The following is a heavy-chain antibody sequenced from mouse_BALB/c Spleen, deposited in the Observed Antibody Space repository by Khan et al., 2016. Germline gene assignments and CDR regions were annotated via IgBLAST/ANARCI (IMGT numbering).Heavy chain of an antibody. CDR1: GYTFTSYW. CDR3: ARDYDYDY. D-gene: IGHD2-4*01. V-gene: IGHV1-7*01. Sequence: VQLQESGAELAKPGAPVKMSCKASGYTFTSYWMHWVKQRPGQGLEWIGYMNPSTGYTEYNQKFKDKATLTADKSSSTAYMQLSSLTSEDSAVYYCARDYDYDYWGQGTTLTVSS. CDR2: MNPSTGYT. J-gene: IGHJ2*01.